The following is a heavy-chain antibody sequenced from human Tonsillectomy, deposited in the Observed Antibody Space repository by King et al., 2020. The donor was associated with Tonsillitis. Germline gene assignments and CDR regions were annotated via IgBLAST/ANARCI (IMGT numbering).Heavy chain of an antibody. CDR3: AKDGGLTGTTSYYFDY. CDR1: GFTFSSYG. Sequence: HVQLVESGGGVVQPGRSLRLSCAASGFTFSSYGMHWVRQAPGKGLEWVAVISYDGSNKYYADSVKGRFTISRDNSKNMLYLQMNSLRAEDTAVYYCAKDGGLTGTTSYYFDYWGQGTLVTVSS. J-gene: IGHJ4*02. D-gene: IGHD1-20*01. V-gene: IGHV3-30*18. CDR2: ISYDGSNK.